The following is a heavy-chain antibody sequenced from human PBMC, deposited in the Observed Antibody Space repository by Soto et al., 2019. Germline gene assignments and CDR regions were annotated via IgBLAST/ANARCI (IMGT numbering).Heavy chain of an antibody. V-gene: IGHV6-1*01. D-gene: IGHD6-13*01. CDR3: PRLTGNSSLDP. J-gene: IGHJ5*02. Sequence: PSQSLSLTCAISGDSVSTNSASWDWIRQSPSRGLEWLGRTYYRSKWYNDYAVSVKGRITINPDTSNNQLSLQLNSVTPDDTTVYHSPRLTGNSSLDPWGHGTLITDPS. CDR1: GDSVSTNSAS. CDR2: TYYRSKWYN.